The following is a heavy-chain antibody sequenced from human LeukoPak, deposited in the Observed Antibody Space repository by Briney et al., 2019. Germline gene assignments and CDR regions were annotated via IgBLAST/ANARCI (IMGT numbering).Heavy chain of an antibody. D-gene: IGHD2-2*02. Sequence: SETLSLTCSVSGGSIRNYYWSWIRQPPGKGLEWIGYIYNSGSTKYNPSLNSRVFISADTSRNQFSLKLTSVTAADTAVYYCACYSSPGGWGVFDYWGQGALVTVSS. CDR3: ACYSSPGGWGVFDY. CDR1: GGSIRNYY. J-gene: IGHJ4*02. V-gene: IGHV4-4*08. CDR2: IYNSGST.